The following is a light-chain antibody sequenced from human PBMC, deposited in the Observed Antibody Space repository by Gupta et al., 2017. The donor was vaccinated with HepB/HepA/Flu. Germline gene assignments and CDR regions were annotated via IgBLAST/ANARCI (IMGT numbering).Light chain of an antibody. CDR1: QSISSW. CDR3: QQNNSYSRT. CDR2: KAS. Sequence: DIQMTQSPSTLSASVGDRVTITCRASQSISSWLDWYQQKPGKAPKLLIYKASSLESGVPSRFSGSGSGTEFTLTISSLQPDDFATYYCQQNNSYSRTFGQGTKVETK. V-gene: IGKV1-5*03. J-gene: IGKJ1*01.